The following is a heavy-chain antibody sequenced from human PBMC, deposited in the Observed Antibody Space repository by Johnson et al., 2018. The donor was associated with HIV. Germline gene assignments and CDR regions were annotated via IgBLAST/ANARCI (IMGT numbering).Heavy chain of an antibody. CDR3: ARPGGDYSAFDI. CDR1: GFTFSSYA. V-gene: IGHV3-30-3*01. Sequence: QVQLVESGGGVVQPGRSLRLSCAASGFTFSSYAMHWVRQAPGKGLEWVAVTSYDGGNNYYADSVKGRFTISRDNSKNTLYLQMNSLRAEDTAVYYCARPGGDYSAFDIWGQGTMVTVSS. CDR2: TSYDGGNN. D-gene: IGHD4-17*01. J-gene: IGHJ3*02.